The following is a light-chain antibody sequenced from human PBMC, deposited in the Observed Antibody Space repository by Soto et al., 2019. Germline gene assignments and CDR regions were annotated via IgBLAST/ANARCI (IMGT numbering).Light chain of an antibody. CDR3: LQDYNYPWT. CDR2: AAS. J-gene: IGKJ1*01. V-gene: IGKV1-6*01. CDR1: QGIRND. Sequence: AIQMTQSPSSLSASVGDRVIITCRASQGIRNDLGWYQQKPGKAPKLLIYAASTLQSGVPSRFRGSGSGTDFTLTISSLQPEDFATYYCLQDYNYPWTFGQGTKVEIK.